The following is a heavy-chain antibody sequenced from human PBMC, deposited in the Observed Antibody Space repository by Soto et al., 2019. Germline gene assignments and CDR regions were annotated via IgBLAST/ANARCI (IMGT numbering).Heavy chain of an antibody. Sequence: SETLSLTCTVSGGSIISYYWSWIRQPPWKGLEWIGYIYYSGSTNYNPSLKSRVTISVDTSKNQFSLKLSSVTAADTAVYYCARSGERLNYAFLTPIGSLDYWRQGTLVTVS. J-gene: IGHJ4*02. CDR2: IYYSGST. CDR1: GGSIISYY. CDR3: ARSGERLNYAFLTPIGSLDY. D-gene: IGHD3-9*01. V-gene: IGHV4-59*08.